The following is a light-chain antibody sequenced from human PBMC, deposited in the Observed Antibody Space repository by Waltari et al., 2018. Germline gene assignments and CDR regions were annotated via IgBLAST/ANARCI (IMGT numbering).Light chain of an antibody. CDR1: QSVSSY. V-gene: IGKV3-11*01. CDR2: EAS. Sequence: EIVLTQSPATLSLSPGERATLSCRASQSVSSYLAWYQQKPGQAPRLLIYEASNRATGIPARFSGSGSETDFTLTISSLEPEEFAVYYCQQRSNWPPRYTFGQGTKLEIK. CDR3: QQRSNWPPRYT. J-gene: IGKJ2*01.